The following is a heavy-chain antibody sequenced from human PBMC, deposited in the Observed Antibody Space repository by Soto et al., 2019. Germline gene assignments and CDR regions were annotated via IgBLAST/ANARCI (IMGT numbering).Heavy chain of an antibody. J-gene: IGHJ4*02. V-gene: IGHV1-69*01. CDR2: IIPIFGTA. CDR1: GGTFSSYA. Sequence: QVQLVQSGAEVKKPGSSVQVSCKASGGTFSSYAISWVRQAPGQGLEWMGGIIPIFGTANYAQKFQGRVTINADESTSRAYMALSSLRSEDTAVYYCARDGGYFTNGVCYREDAMGEGNYWGQGTLVTVSS. D-gene: IGHD2-8*01. CDR3: ARDGGYFTNGVCYREDAMGEGNY.